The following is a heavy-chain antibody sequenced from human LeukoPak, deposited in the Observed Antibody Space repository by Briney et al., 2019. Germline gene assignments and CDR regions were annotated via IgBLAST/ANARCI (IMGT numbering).Heavy chain of an antibody. CDR3: ERSFANQRSPFDP. Sequence: ASVKLSCKASGYTFTSYGISWVRQAPGQGLEWMGWISAYNGNTNYAQKLQGRVSMTTDTSTSTAYMELRSLRSDDTAVYYCERSFANQRSPFDPWGQGTLVTVSS. D-gene: IGHD3-10*01. V-gene: IGHV1-18*01. J-gene: IGHJ5*02. CDR2: ISAYNGNT. CDR1: GYTFTSYG.